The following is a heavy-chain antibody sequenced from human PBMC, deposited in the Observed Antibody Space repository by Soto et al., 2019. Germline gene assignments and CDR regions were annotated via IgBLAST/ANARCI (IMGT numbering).Heavy chain of an antibody. CDR2: INQDGSER. Sequence: VQLVESGGGLVQPGGSLRLSCAASGFTFSTHWMTWVRQPPGKGLEWVANINQDGSERYYVDSVRGRFTISRDNAKNSLYLQMNSLRAEDTAVYYCVCGGNFFVYWGQGTLVTVSP. J-gene: IGHJ4*02. CDR1: GFTFSTHW. CDR3: VCGGNFFVY. D-gene: IGHD3-16*01. V-gene: IGHV3-7*01.